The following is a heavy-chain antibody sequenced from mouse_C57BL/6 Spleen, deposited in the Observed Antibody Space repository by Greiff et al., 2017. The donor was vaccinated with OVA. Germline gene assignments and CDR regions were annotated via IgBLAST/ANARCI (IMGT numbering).Heavy chain of an antibody. V-gene: IGHV1-69*01. CDR3: ARGIGVTHWYFDV. CDR1: GYTFTSYW. D-gene: IGHD2-2*01. J-gene: IGHJ1*03. Sequence: QVQLQQPGAELVMPGASVKLSCKASGYTFTSYWMHWVKQRPGQGLVWIGEIDPSDSYTNYNQKFKGKSTLTVDKSSSTAYMQLSSLTSEDSAVYDYARGIGVTHWYFDVWGTGTTVTVSS. CDR2: IDPSDSYT.